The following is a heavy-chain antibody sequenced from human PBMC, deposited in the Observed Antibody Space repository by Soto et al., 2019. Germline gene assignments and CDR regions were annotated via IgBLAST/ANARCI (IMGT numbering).Heavy chain of an antibody. D-gene: IGHD1-7*01. J-gene: IGHJ6*02. V-gene: IGHV3-11*01. Sequence: QVQLVESGGGLVKPGGSLRLSCAASGFTFSDYYMSWIRQAPGKGLEWVSYISSSGSTIYYADSGKGRFTISRDNAKNSVNLQMNSLRAEDTAVYYCARGGGITGTTGRFYYYYGMDVWGQGSTVAVSS. CDR1: GFTFSDYY. CDR3: ARGGGITGTTGRFYYYYGMDV. CDR2: ISSSGSTI.